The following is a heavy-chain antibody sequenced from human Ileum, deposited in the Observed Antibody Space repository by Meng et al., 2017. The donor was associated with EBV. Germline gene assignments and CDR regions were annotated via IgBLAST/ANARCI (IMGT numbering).Heavy chain of an antibody. D-gene: IGHD4-17*01. J-gene: IGHJ4*02. V-gene: IGHV4-39*07. CDR3: ARVREDGDPTTLPYFDY. CDR2: SNDRGST. Sequence: RLLQEAGPGCVKPSEHHALAFISPGGSMSSCSYDWGWTRQHQGKGLEWMGRSNDRGSTDYNPSLKSRVTISVDTSKNQFSLKLSSVTAAGTAVYYCARVREDGDPTTLPYFDYWGQGTLVTVSS. CDR1: GGSMSSCSYD.